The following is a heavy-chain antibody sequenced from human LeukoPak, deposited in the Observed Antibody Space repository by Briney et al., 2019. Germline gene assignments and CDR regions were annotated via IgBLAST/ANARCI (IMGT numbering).Heavy chain of an antibody. CDR1: GGSISSGGYY. D-gene: IGHD2-21*02. CDR2: IYHSGST. Sequence: SGTLSLTCTVSGGSISSGGYYWSWIRQHPGKGLEWIGYIYHSGSTYYNPSLKSRVTISVDTSKNQFSLKVSSVTAADTAVYYCARGIGDNEGTGWFDPWGQGTLVTV. CDR3: ARGIGDNEGTGWFDP. V-gene: IGHV4-31*03. J-gene: IGHJ5*02.